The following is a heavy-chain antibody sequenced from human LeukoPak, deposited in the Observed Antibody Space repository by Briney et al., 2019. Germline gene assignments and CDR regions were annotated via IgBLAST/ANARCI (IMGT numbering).Heavy chain of an antibody. CDR3: AKDSSWYCSSTSCYRIDY. Sequence: GGSLRLSCAASEFTFSSYGMHWVRQAPGKGLEWVAFTRYDGSKKYYADSVNGQFTISRDNSKNTLYLQMNSLRAEDTAVYYCAKDSSWYCSSTSCYRIDYWGQGTLVTVSS. J-gene: IGHJ4*02. CDR2: TRYDGSKK. V-gene: IGHV3-30*02. CDR1: EFTFSSYG. D-gene: IGHD2-2*02.